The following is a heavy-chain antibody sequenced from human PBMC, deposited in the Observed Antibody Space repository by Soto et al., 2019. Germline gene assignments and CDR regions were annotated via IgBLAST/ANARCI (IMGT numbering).Heavy chain of an antibody. CDR2: ISTDASST. D-gene: IGHD2-21*02. Sequence: EVQLVESGGGLVQPGGSLRLSCAASGFTFSSYWMHWVRQAPGKGLVWVSSISTDASSTSYADAVKGRFTISRDNAKNTLYLQMNSVRAEDTAGYYCAILPNKRPQKWGQGTLVLVSP. V-gene: IGHV3-74*01. CDR1: GFTFSSYW. J-gene: IGHJ1*01. CDR3: AILPNKRPQK.